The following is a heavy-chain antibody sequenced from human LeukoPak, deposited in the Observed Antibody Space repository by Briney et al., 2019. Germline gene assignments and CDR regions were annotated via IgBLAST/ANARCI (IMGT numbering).Heavy chain of an antibody. CDR1: GYTFTSYG. CDR2: ISAYNGNT. D-gene: IGHD6-13*01. CDR3: AREGGPYLGSSLPYFQH. J-gene: IGHJ1*01. V-gene: IGHV1-18*01. Sequence: ASVKVSCKASGYTFTSYGISWVRQAPGQGLEWMGWISAYNGNTNYAQKLQGRVTMTTDTSTSTACMELRSLRSDDTAVYYCAREGGPYLGSSLPYFQHWGQGTLVTVSS.